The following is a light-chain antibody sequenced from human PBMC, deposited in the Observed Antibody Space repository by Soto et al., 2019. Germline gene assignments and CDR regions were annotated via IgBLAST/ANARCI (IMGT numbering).Light chain of an antibody. V-gene: IGKV3-11*01. J-gene: IGKJ5*01. Sequence: EIVLTQSPATLSLSPGERATLACRASQSVSSYLAWYHQKPGQAPRLLIYDASNRATGIPDRFSGSESGTDFTLTISSLEPEDFAVYYSQQRSNWPPITFGQGTQLDIK. CDR3: QQRSNWPPIT. CDR1: QSVSSY. CDR2: DAS.